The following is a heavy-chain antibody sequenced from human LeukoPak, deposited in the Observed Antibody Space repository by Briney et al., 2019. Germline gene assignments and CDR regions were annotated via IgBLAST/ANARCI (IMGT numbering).Heavy chain of an antibody. CDR2: IYYSGST. D-gene: IGHD2-15*01. J-gene: IGHJ6*02. CDR1: GFTFSSYSMN. V-gene: IGHV4-39*01. CDR3: ARLSPLLGYCSGGSCSPWDYYGMDV. Sequence: GSLRLSCAASGFTFSSYSMNWVRQPPGKGLEWIGSIYYSGSTYYNPSLKSRVTISVDTSKNQFSLKLSSVTAADTAVYYCARLSPLLGYCSGGSCSPWDYYGMDVWGQGTTVTVSS.